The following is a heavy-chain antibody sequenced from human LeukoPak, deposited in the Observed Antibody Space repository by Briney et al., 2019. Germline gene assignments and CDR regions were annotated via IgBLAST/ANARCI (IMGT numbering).Heavy chain of an antibody. CDR1: GFTFSSYW. Sequence: GGSLRFSCAASGFTFSSYWMNWVRQAPGKGLVWVSRIDIDGSSTTYADSVKGRFTISRDNAKNTLYLQMNSLRAEDTAVYYCARGFTIFGVVNDGFDIWGQGTKVTVSS. V-gene: IGHV3-74*01. J-gene: IGHJ3*02. CDR2: IDIDGSST. CDR3: ARGFTIFGVVNDGFDI. D-gene: IGHD3-3*01.